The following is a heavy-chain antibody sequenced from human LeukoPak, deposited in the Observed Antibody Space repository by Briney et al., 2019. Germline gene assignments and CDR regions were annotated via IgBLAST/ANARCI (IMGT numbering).Heavy chain of an antibody. CDR1: GGTFSSYA. CDR3: AREEYCNSTTCYKAFDI. Sequence: ASVKVSCKASGGTFSSYAISWVRQAPGQGLEWMGWISAYNGNTYFAQNLQGRVTMTTDTSTSTAYMELRSLRSDDTAVYYRAREEYCNSTTCYKAFDIWGQGTMVTVSS. J-gene: IGHJ3*02. D-gene: IGHD2/OR15-2a*01. CDR2: ISAYNGNT. V-gene: IGHV1-18*01.